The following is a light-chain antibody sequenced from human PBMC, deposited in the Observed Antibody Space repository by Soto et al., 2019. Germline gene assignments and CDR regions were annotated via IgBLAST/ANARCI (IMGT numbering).Light chain of an antibody. Sequence: IKWTQSPSSVSAPVGNRVTITCRASQDISSLLAWYQQKPGKAPKLLIYAASTLQNGVPSRFSGSVSGTDFTLTISSLQPEEFATYDCQHFRSFPITFGQETRLEIK. CDR3: QHFRSFPIT. CDR2: AAS. CDR1: QDISSL. J-gene: IGKJ5*01. V-gene: IGKV1-9*01.